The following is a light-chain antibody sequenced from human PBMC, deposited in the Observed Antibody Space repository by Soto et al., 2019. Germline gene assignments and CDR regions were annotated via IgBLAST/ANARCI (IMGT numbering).Light chain of an antibody. CDR3: SSYTSSSTDV. Sequence: QSALTQPPSVSGSPGQSVTISCTGTSSDVGSYNRVSWYQQPPGTAPKPMIYEVSNRPSGVPDRFSGSKSGNTASLTISGLQAEDEADYYCSSYTSSSTDVFGTGTTLTVL. V-gene: IGLV2-18*02. J-gene: IGLJ1*01. CDR1: SSDVGSYNR. CDR2: EVS.